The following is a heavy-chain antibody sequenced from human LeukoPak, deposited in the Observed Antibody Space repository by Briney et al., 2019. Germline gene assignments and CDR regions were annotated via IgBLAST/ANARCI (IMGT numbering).Heavy chain of an antibody. CDR3: ARDSGAAQLGYYYYYMDV. J-gene: IGHJ6*03. D-gene: IGHD6-13*01. V-gene: IGHV1-46*01. CDR1: GYTFTSYY. CDR2: INPSGGST. Sequence: ASVKVSCKASGYTFTSYYMHWVRQAPGQGLEWMGIINPSGGSTSYAQKFQGRVTMTRDMSTSTVYMELSSLRSEDTAVYYCARDSGAAQLGYYYYYMDVWGKGTTATVSS.